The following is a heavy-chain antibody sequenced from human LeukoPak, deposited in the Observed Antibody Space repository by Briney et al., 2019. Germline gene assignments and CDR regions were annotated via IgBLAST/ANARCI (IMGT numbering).Heavy chain of an antibody. D-gene: IGHD6-13*01. Sequence: GASVKVSCKASGYTFTSYYMHWVRQAPGQGLEWMGIINPSGGSTSYAQKFQGRVTMTRDTSTSTVYMELSSLRPEDTAVYYCARASYSSSPSSAFDIWGQGTMVTVSS. CDR3: ARASYSSSPSSAFDI. V-gene: IGHV1-46*01. CDR1: GYTFTSYY. J-gene: IGHJ3*02. CDR2: INPSGGST.